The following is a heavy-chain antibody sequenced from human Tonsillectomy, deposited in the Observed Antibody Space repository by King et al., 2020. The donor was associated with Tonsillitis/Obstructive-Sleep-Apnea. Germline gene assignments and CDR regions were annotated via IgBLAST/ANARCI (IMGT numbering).Heavy chain of an antibody. CDR3: ASDSPSPYYDFWSGYYSPDYYYYGMDV. D-gene: IGHD3-3*01. CDR2: IWYDGSNK. V-gene: IGHV3-33*01. J-gene: IGHJ6*02. Sequence: VQLVESGGGVVQPGRSLRLSCAASGFTFSSYGMHWVRQAPGKGLEWVAVIWYDGSNKYYADSVKGRFTISRDNSKNTLYLQMNSLRAEDTAVYYCASDSPSPYYDFWSGYYSPDYYYYGMDVWGQGTTVTVSS. CDR1: GFTFSSYG.